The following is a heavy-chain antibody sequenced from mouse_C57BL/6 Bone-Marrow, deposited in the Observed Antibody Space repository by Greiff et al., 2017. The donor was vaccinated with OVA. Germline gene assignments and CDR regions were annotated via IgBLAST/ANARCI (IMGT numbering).Heavy chain of an antibody. CDR1: GFSFTSYG. CDR2: IWSGGRT. V-gene: IGHV2-2*01. CDR3: ARGGYFDY. J-gene: IGHJ2*01. Sequence: VKLVESGPGLVKPSQCLSITCTASGFSFTSYGVHWVRQSPGKGLEWLGVIWSGGRTDYNAAFISRLSISKDNSKSQVVYKMNSLQADDTAIYYCARGGYFDYWGHGPTLTVS.